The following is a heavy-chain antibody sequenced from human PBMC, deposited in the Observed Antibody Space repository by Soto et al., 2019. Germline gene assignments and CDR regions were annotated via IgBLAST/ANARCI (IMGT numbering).Heavy chain of an antibody. CDR2: INPSGGGT. V-gene: IGHV1-46*01. Sequence: QVQLVQSGAEVKKPGASVKVSCKTSGFTFTSYCMHWVRQAPGQGIEWMGIINPSGGGTSYAQKFQGRVTMTRDTSTSTAYMEMSSLRYEDTAMYYCATYYCAREGSSGWPFDYWGQGTLVTVSS. J-gene: IGHJ4*02. CDR3: ATYYCAREGSSGWPFDY. D-gene: IGHD6-19*01. CDR1: GFTFTSYC.